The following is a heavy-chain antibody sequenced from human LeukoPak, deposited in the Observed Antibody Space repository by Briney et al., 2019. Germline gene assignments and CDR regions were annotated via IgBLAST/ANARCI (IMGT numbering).Heavy chain of an antibody. Sequence: ASVKVSCKASGYTFTSYDINWVRQATGQGLEWMGWMNPNSGNTGYAQKFQGRVTTTRNTSISTAYMELSSLRSEDTAVYYCARGQEQLVLYYYYYMDVWGKGTTVTVSS. CDR3: ARGQEQLVLYYYYYMDV. J-gene: IGHJ6*03. CDR1: GYTFTSYD. CDR2: MNPNSGNT. V-gene: IGHV1-8*01. D-gene: IGHD6-6*01.